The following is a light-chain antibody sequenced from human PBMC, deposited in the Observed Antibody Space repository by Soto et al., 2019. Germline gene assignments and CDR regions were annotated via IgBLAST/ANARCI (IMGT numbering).Light chain of an antibody. CDR2: GAS. CDR1: QSVSSRF. Sequence: EIVLTQSPGTLSLSPGERATFSCRASQSVSSRFLAWYQQKPGQAPRLLIYGASSRATGIPDRFSGSGSGTDFTLTISRLEPEDFAVYYCHYYDDSPPFPFGPGTKVDI. J-gene: IGKJ3*01. CDR3: HYYDDSPPFP. V-gene: IGKV3-20*01.